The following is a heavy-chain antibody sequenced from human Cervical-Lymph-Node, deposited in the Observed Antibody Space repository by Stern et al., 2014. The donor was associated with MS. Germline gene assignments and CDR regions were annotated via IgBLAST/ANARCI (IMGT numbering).Heavy chain of an antibody. V-gene: IGHV3-74*02. CDR2: INTDGSSP. CDR1: GFTFDSYS. Sequence: EVQLEHSGGGLVQPGGSLRLSCAASGFTFDSYSMHWVRQVPGKGLVWVSRINTDGSSPRYADSVKGRFTISRDNAKNMLYLEMNSLRAEDTAVYYCSGSNWYFFDYWGQGTLVTVSS. CDR3: SGSNWYFFDY. D-gene: IGHD6-13*01. J-gene: IGHJ4*02.